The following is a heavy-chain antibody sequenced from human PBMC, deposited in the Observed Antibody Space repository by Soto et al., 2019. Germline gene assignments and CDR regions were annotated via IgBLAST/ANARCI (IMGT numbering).Heavy chain of an antibody. CDR3: VRVRGGGTYHFDY. V-gene: IGHV3-72*01. D-gene: IGHD3-10*01. CDR2: TRNKANSYTT. CDR1: GFTFSDHS. J-gene: IGHJ4*02. Sequence: EVQLVESGGGLVQPGGSLRLSCAASGFTFSDHSMDWVRQAPGKGLEWVGRTRNKANSYTTEYAASVKGRFTISRDDSKTSLYLQMNSLKTDDTAVYYCVRVRGGGTYHFDYWGQGTLVTVSS.